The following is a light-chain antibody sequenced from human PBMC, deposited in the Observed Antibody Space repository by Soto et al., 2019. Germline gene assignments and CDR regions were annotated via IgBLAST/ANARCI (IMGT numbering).Light chain of an antibody. V-gene: IGKV3-20*01. CDR2: GTS. J-gene: IGKJ2*01. CDR3: QHYASSPGYT. Sequence: EIVLTQSPGTLSLSPGERATLSCRASQSVSSSYLAWYRQKPGQAPRLLIYGTSRRATGIPDRFSGSGSGTDFTLTINRLEPADFAVYYCQHYASSPGYTFGQGTKLEIK. CDR1: QSVSSSY.